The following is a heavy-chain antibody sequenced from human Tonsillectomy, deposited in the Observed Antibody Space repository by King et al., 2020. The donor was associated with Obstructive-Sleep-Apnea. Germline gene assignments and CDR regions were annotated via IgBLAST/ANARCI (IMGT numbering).Heavy chain of an antibody. CDR2: ICFSSSTI. D-gene: IGHD6-19*01. CDR1: GFTFSSYT. V-gene: IGHV3-48*04. Sequence: VQLVESGGGLVQPGGSLRLSCAASGFTFSSYTMNWVRQAPGKGLGWVSYICFSSSTIYYADSVKGRFTISRDNAKNSLYLQMNSLRAEDTAVYYCARDWLARGIDYWGQGTLVTVSS. CDR3: ARDWLARGIDY. J-gene: IGHJ4*02.